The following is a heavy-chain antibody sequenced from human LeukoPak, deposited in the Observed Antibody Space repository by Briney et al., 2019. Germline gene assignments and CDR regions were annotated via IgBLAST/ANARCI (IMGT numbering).Heavy chain of an antibody. V-gene: IGHV1-18*01. CDR3: AREGYCSGGTCYSTMNWFDP. CDR2: ISAYNGNT. Sequence: ASVKVSCKASGYRFTSYGITWVRQAPGQGLEWMGWISAYNGNTNYAQKLQGRVTLTTDTSTSTAYMELRSLRSDDTAVYYCAREGYCSGGTCYSTMNWFDPWGQGTLVTVPS. D-gene: IGHD2-15*01. CDR1: GYRFTSYG. J-gene: IGHJ5*02.